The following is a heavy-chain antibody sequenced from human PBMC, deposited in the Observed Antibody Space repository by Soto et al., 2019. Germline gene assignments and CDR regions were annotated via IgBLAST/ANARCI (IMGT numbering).Heavy chain of an antibody. D-gene: IGHD3-3*01. CDR2: IYYSGST. V-gene: IGHV4-39*02. CDR1: GGSISSNSYY. J-gene: IGHJ6*02. CDR3: ARYIYDLGTYCYGMDV. Sequence: PSETLSLTCTVSGGSISSNSYYWGCIRPPPGKGLEWIGSIYYSGSTYYNPSLKSRVTISVDTSKSHFSLKLSSVTAADTAVYYCARYIYDLGTYCYGMDVWGQGTMVTVCS.